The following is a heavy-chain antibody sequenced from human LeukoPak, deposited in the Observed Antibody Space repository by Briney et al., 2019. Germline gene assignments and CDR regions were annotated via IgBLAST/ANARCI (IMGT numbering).Heavy chain of an antibody. Sequence: PGGSLRLSCAASGFTFSSYSMNWVRQAPGKGLEWVSSISSSSSYIYYADSVKGRFTISRDNAKNSLYLQMNSLRAEDTAVYYCARDHRGSYRRAGVDYMDVWGKGTTVTISS. D-gene: IGHD1-26*01. CDR3: ARDHRGSYRRAGVDYMDV. V-gene: IGHV3-21*04. CDR2: ISSSSSYI. J-gene: IGHJ6*03. CDR1: GFTFSSYS.